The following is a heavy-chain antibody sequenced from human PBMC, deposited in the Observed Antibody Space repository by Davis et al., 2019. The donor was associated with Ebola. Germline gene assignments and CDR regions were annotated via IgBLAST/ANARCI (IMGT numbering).Heavy chain of an antibody. CDR3: ARGGQSDDFWSVYYQDDEEDFDY. CDR1: GSSFSGYY. Sequence: MPSETLSLTCAVYGSSFSGYYWSWIRQPPGKGLEWIGEINHSGSPNYNPSLKSRVTISVDTSKNQFVLKLSSVTAAETAVYYCARGGQSDDFWSVYYQDDEEDFDYWGQGTLVTVSS. J-gene: IGHJ4*02. V-gene: IGHV4-34*01. D-gene: IGHD3-3*01. CDR2: INHSGSP.